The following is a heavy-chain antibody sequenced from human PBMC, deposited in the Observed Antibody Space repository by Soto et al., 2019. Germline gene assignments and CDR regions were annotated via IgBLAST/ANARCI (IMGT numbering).Heavy chain of an antibody. V-gene: IGHV1-18*01. D-gene: IGHD6-13*01. Sequence: QVQLVQSGPEVKKPGASVKVSCKAAGYTFTNYGITWVRQAPGQGLEWMGWIITYSGNTNYPQKLQDRVSLPADTSTSTAYMELRSLRSDDTAVYYCARMPGYSTTWYYAFDIWGQGTLVTVSS. CDR2: IITYSGNT. CDR3: ARMPGYSTTWYYAFDI. CDR1: GYTFTNYG. J-gene: IGHJ3*02.